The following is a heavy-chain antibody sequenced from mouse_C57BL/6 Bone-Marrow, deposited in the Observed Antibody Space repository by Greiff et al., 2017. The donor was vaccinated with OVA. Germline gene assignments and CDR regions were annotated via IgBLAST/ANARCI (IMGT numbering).Heavy chain of an antibody. Sequence: VKLMESGPELVKPGASVKISCKASGYAFSSSWMNWVKQRPGKGLEWIGRIYPGDGDTNYNGKFKGKATLTADKSSSTAYMQLSSLTSEDSAVYFCARWGNYVFDYWGQGTTLTVSS. J-gene: IGHJ2*01. CDR3: ARWGNYVFDY. D-gene: IGHD2-1*01. CDR2: IYPGDGDT. CDR1: GYAFSSSW. V-gene: IGHV1-82*01.